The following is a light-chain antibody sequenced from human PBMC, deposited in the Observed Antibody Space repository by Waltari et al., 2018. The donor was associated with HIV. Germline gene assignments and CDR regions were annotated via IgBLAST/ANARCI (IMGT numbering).Light chain of an antibody. CDR1: NIGIKT. Sequence: SYVLTQPPSVSVAPGQTARITCGGNNIGIKTVHWYQQRPGQAPVLVVFDDRDRPSGIPERFSGSSSGNTATLTISRVEAGHEADYYCQVWDSSANGVFGGGTKLTVL. J-gene: IGLJ2*01. CDR3: QVWDSSANGV. V-gene: IGLV3-21*02. CDR2: DDR.